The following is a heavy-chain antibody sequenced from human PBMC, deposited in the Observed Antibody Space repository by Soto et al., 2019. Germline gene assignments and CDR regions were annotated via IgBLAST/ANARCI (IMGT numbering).Heavy chain of an antibody. V-gene: IGHV5-51*01. CDR1: GYNFAGYW. D-gene: IGHD3-3*01. J-gene: IGHJ4*02. Sequence: PGESLKISCKGSGYNFAGYWIAWVRQMPGKGLELMGIIYPSDSDTRYRPSFQGQVTISADKSISSAYLQWSSLRASDTAMYFCARGGVSTRTFDYWGQGTPVTVSS. CDR3: ARGGVSTRTFDY. CDR2: IYPSDSDT.